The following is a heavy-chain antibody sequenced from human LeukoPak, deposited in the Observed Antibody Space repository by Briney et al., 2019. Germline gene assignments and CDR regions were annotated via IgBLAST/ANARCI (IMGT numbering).Heavy chain of an antibody. J-gene: IGHJ4*02. CDR2: ISYDGGQK. D-gene: IGHD3-3*01. CDR1: GFTFSSYG. CDR3: AKDFGGIFLTFFFDY. Sequence: GGSLRLSCAVSGFTFSSYGMHWVRQTPGKGLEWVAVISYDGGQKSYVDSVKGRFTISRDNSKNTLYLQMNSLRPEDTAVYYCAKDFGGIFLTFFFDYWGQGTVVTVSS. V-gene: IGHV3-30*18.